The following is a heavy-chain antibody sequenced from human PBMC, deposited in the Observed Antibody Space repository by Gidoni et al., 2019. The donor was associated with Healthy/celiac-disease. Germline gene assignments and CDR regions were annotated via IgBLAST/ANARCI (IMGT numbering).Heavy chain of an antibody. Sequence: QVQLQESGPGLVKPSETLSLTCTVSGGSISSYYWSWIRQPPGKGLEWIGYIYYSGSTNYNPSLKSRVTISVDTSKNQFSLKLSSVTAADTAVYYCARVRRDGYNLDYWGQGTLVTVSS. V-gene: IGHV4-59*01. D-gene: IGHD5-12*01. CDR3: ARVRRDGYNLDY. J-gene: IGHJ4*02. CDR2: IYYSGST. CDR1: GGSISSYY.